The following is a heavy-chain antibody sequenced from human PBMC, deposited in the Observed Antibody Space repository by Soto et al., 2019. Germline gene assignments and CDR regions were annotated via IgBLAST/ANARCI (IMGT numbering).Heavy chain of an antibody. CDR1: GDSVSSNSAA. Sequence: SQTLSLTCAISGDSVSSNSAAWNWIRQSQSRGLEWLGRTYYRSKWYNDYAVSVKSRITINPDTSKNQFSLQLNSVTPEDTAVYYCARGRYSSGWYEYYFDYWGQGTLVTVSS. J-gene: IGHJ4*02. D-gene: IGHD6-19*01. CDR2: TYYRSKWYN. CDR3: ARGRYSSGWYEYYFDY. V-gene: IGHV6-1*01.